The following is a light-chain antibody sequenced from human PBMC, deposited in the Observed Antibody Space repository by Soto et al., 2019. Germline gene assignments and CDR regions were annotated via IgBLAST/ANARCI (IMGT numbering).Light chain of an antibody. Sequence: QSAPTQPASVSGSPGQSITISCTGTSSDVGVYNYVSWYQQYPGKAPKLIIYEVSYRPSGVSDRFSGSKSGNTASLTISGLQAEDEADYYCSSYTTSDTLGVFGTGTKVTVL. CDR2: EVS. CDR3: SSYTTSDTLGV. CDR1: SSDVGVYNY. V-gene: IGLV2-14*01. J-gene: IGLJ1*01.